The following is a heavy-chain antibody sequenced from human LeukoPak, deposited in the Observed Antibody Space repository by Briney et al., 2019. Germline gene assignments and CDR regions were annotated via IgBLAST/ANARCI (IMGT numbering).Heavy chain of an antibody. CDR3: TRDRKCYTYN. CDR2: IKSNQDGGIT. D-gene: IGHD3-16*02. J-gene: IGHJ4*02. CDR1: GYFFANAW. Sequence: GGSLRLSCTISGYFFANAWWNWVRQAPGRGLEWVGRIKSNQDGGITDYAAPVQDRFTISRDDSKDTMYLQMNNLKTEDTAVYYCTRDRKCYTYNWGQGTLVTVSS. V-gene: IGHV3-15*01.